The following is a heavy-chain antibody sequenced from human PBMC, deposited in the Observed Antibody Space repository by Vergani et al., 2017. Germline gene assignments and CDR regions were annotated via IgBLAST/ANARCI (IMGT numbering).Heavy chain of an antibody. CDR3: VYNKSESGTTGCFYPFYYYYNVDV. CDR1: GFSLNTRGVS. J-gene: IGHJ6*03. Sequence: QITLKESGPTLVKPTQTLTLTCTFSGFSLNTRGVSVAWIRQPPGKALDWLALIYLNDDQHYSPSLNNRVTITKDTSKNQVVLTMTNMDYVDTGNYYCVYNKSESGTTGCFYPFYYYYNVDVWGKGTTVTVSS. V-gene: IGHV2-5*04. CDR2: IYLNDDQ. D-gene: IGHD1-7*01.